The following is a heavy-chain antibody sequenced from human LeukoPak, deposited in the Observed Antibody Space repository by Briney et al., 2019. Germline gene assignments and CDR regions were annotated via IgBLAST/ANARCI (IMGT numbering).Heavy chain of an antibody. CDR1: GYSFPNYW. Sequence: GESLKISCKGSGYSFPNYWIGWVRQMPGKGLEWMGIIYPGDSDTTYTPSFQGHVTVSADMSISIAYLQWSSLKASDTAMYYCARSRAEKVPVWGSYRHHDAFDLWGQGTRVTVSS. D-gene: IGHD3-16*02. V-gene: IGHV5-51*01. J-gene: IGHJ3*01. CDR3: ARSRAEKVPVWGSYRHHDAFDL. CDR2: IYPGDSDT.